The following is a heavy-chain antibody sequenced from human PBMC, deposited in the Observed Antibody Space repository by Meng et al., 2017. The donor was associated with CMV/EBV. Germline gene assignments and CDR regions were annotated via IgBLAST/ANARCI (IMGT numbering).Heavy chain of an antibody. CDR3: ARGLGYCSSTSCSLNWFDP. D-gene: IGHD2-2*01. V-gene: IGHV3-74*01. CDR2: INSDGSST. J-gene: IGHJ5*02. CDR1: GFTFSSYW. Sequence: GGSLRLSCAASGFTFSSYWMHWVRQAPGKGLVWVSRINSDGSSTSYADSVKGRFTISRDNAKNTLYLQMNSLRAEDTAVCYCARGLGYCSSTSCSLNWFDPWGQGTLVTVSS.